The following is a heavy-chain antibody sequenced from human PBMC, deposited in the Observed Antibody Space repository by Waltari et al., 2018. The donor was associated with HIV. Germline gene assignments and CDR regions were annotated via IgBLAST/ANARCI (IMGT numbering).Heavy chain of an antibody. J-gene: IGHJ4*02. CDR1: RFTFSSYA. Sequence: EVQLLESGGGLVQPGGSLRLSCAASRFTFSSYAMSWVRQAPGTGLGWVSTISGRGDSTYYADSVKGRFTISRDNSKNTLYLQMNSLRAEDTAIYYCAKLDYYYDNSGYDYWGQGTLVTVSS. CDR3: AKLDYYYDNSGYDY. CDR2: ISGRGDST. V-gene: IGHV3-23*01. D-gene: IGHD3-22*01.